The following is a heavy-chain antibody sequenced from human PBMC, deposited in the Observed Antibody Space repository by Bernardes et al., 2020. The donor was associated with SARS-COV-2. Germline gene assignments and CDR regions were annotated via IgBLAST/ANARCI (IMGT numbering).Heavy chain of an antibody. CDR3: ARWLRDGYNY. CDR1: GGSISSYY. J-gene: IGHJ4*02. CDR2: IYYSGST. Sequence: SETLSLTCTVSGGSISSYYWSWIRQPPGKGLEWIGYIYYSGSTNYNPSLKSRVTISVDTPKNQFSLKLSSVTAADTAVYYCARWLRDGYNYWGQGTLVTVSS. V-gene: IGHV4-59*01. D-gene: IGHD5-12*01.